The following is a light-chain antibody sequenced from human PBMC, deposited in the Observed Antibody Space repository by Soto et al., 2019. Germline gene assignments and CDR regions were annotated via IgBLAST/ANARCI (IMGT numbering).Light chain of an antibody. CDR1: SSDVGGYNY. J-gene: IGLJ1*01. CDR3: NSYTSSITLV. Sequence: QSALTQPASVSGSPGQSITISCTGTSSDVGGYNYVSWYQQHPGKAPKLMIYEVNNRPSGVSNRFSASKSGNTASLTISGLQAEDEADYYCNSYTSSITLVFGTGTKLTVL. CDR2: EVN. V-gene: IGLV2-14*01.